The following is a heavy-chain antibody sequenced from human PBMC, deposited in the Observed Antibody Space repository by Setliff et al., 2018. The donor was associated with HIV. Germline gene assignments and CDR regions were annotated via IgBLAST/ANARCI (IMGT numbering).Heavy chain of an antibody. D-gene: IGHD6-13*01. V-gene: IGHV4-39*01. CDR3: ARLGMAAAGSNWFDP. CDR2: IYYSGST. J-gene: IGHJ5*02. Sequence: LSLTCTVSGGSLSSSSFYWGWIRQPPGKGLEWIGTIYYSGSTYYNPSLKSRLTISVATSKNKFSLKMTSVTAADTAVYYCARLGMAAAGSNWFDPWGQGTLVTVSS. CDR1: GGSLSSSSFY.